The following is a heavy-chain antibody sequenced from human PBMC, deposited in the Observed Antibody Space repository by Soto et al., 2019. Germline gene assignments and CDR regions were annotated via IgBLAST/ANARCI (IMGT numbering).Heavy chain of an antibody. CDR3: ASDGSYYALNGMDV. CDR1: GFTFSRYA. V-gene: IGHV3-30-3*01. D-gene: IGHD1-26*01. J-gene: IGHJ6*02. Sequence: GGSLRLSCAASGFTFSRYAMHWVRQAPGKGLEWVAVISYDGSNKYYADSVKGRFTISRDNSKNTLYLQMNSLRAEDTAVYYRASDGSYYALNGMDVWGQGTRVPSP. CDR2: ISYDGSNK.